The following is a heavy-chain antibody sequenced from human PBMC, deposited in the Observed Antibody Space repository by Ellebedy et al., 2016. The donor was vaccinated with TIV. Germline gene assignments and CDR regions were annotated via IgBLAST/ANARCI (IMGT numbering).Heavy chain of an antibody. CDR2: LYSGGST. V-gene: IGHV3-66*01. CDR3: AREDYGSGAAGGMDV. D-gene: IGHD3-10*01. CDR1: GLTVSSND. Sequence: GGSLRLSCAASGLTVSSNDMSWVRQTPGKGLEWISVLYSGGSTYYTDSVKGRFTISRDNSKNTLYLQMNSLRAEDTAVYYCAREDYGSGAAGGMDVWGQGTTVTVSS. J-gene: IGHJ6*02.